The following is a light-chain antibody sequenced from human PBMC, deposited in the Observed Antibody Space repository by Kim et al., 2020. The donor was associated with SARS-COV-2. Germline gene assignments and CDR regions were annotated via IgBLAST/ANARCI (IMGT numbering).Light chain of an antibody. CDR3: QQYYSTPPS. Sequence: RATIKFKPSQTVLYNANNKIYLARYTQKPGQSPNLLIYCTSIRESGVSDRMSGSGSETVFTLTISSLQARDVTVYYCQQYYSTPPSFGQGTNLEI. CDR2: CTS. CDR1: QTVLYNANNKIY. V-gene: IGKV4-1*01. J-gene: IGKJ2*03.